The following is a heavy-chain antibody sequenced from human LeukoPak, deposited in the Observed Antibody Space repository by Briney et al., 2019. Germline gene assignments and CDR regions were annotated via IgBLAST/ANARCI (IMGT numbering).Heavy chain of an antibody. D-gene: IGHD6-19*01. Sequence: PSETLSLTCAVSGYSISSGYYWGWIRQPPGKGLGWIGSIYHSGSTYYNPSLKSRVTISVDTSKNQFSLKLSSVTAADTAVYYCARHSVAGIKDLDYWGQGTLVTVSS. CDR2: IYHSGST. V-gene: IGHV4-38-2*01. CDR1: GYSISSGYY. J-gene: IGHJ4*02. CDR3: ARHSVAGIKDLDY.